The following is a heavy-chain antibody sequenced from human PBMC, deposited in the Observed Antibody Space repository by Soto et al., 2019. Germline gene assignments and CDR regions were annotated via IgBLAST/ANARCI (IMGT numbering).Heavy chain of an antibody. CDR3: AIVVPGISGEENYFEY. V-gene: IGHV4-31*03. CDR2: SYYSGSA. D-gene: IGHD4-17*01. Sequence: QVQLQESGPGLVKPSQTLSLTCTVSGGSITSGGPYWRWIPQHPGKDLEWIGSSYYSGSAFYNPPLKSRVTIAVDTPKSQFSLELSSVTAADTAVYYWAIVVPGISGEENYFEYWGQGTLVTVSS. CDR1: GGSITSGGPY. J-gene: IGHJ4*02.